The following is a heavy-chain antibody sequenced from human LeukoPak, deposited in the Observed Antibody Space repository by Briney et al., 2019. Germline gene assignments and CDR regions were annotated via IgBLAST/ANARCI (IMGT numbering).Heavy chain of an antibody. Sequence: SETLSLTCTVSGYSISSGYYWSWIRQPPGKGLEWIGEINHSGSTNYNPSLKSRVTISVDTSKNQFSLKLSSVTAADTAVYYCARDFVNSGYYFDYWGQGTLVTVSS. CDR3: ARDFVNSGYYFDY. CDR1: GYSISSGYY. CDR2: INHSGST. V-gene: IGHV4-38-2*02. J-gene: IGHJ4*02. D-gene: IGHD3-22*01.